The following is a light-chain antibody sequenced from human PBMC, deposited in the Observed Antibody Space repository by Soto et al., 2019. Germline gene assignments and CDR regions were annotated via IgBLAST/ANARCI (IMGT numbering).Light chain of an antibody. CDR2: DVN. CDR3: SSYTSSSTLV. J-gene: IGLJ2*01. V-gene: IGLV2-14*03. CDR1: SGDVGGYDS. Sequence: QSALTQPASVSGSPGQSITISCTGTSGDVGGYDSVSWYQQHPGKAPKLMIYDVNNRPSGVSNRFSGSKSGNTASLTISGLQTEDEADYYCSSYTSSSTLVFGGGTKMTVL.